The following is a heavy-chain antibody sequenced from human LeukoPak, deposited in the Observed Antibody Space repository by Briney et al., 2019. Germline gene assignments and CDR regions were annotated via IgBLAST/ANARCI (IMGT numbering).Heavy chain of an antibody. V-gene: IGHV3-23*01. CDR1: GFTFSSYA. CDR2: ISGSGGST. CDR3: AKDGGVWFGESNDY. D-gene: IGHD3-10*01. Sequence: PGGSLRLSCAASGFTFSSYAMSWVRQAPGKGLEWVSAISGSGGSTYYADSVKGRFTISRDNSKNTLYLQMNSLRADDTAVYYCAKDGGVWFGESNDYWGQGTLVTVSS. J-gene: IGHJ4*02.